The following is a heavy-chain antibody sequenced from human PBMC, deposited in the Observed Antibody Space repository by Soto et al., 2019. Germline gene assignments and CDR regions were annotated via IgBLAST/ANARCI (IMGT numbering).Heavy chain of an antibody. CDR1: GFTFSNAW. CDR2: IKSKTDGGTT. V-gene: IGHV3-15*01. Sequence: GGSLRLSCAASGFTFSNAWMSWVRQAPGKGLEWVGRIKSKTDGGTTDYAAPVKGRFTISRDDSKNTLYLQMNSLKTEDTAVYYCTTDLWELLPYVDYWGQGTLVTVSS. D-gene: IGHD1-26*01. CDR3: TTDLWELLPYVDY. J-gene: IGHJ4*02.